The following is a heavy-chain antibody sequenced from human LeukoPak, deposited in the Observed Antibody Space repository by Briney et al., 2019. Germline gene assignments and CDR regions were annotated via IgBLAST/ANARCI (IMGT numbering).Heavy chain of an antibody. J-gene: IGHJ4*02. V-gene: IGHV3-21*01. CDR3: ARRYCSGGSCYYFDY. CDR1: GFTFSNYA. CDR2: ISSSSSYI. D-gene: IGHD2-15*01. Sequence: GGSLRLSCAASGFTFSNYAMSWVRQAPGKGLEWVSSISSSSSYIYYADSVKGRFTISRDNAKNSLYLQMNSLRAEDTAVYYCARRYCSGGSCYYFDYWGQGTLVTVSS.